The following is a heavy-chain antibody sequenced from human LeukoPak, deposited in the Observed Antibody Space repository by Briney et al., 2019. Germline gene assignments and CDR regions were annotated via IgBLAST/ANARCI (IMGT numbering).Heavy chain of an antibody. D-gene: IGHD1-1*01. CDR2: ISYDGSNE. Sequence: GGFLRLSCAASGFTFSSYAMHWVRQAPGKGLEWVAIISYDGSNEYYADSVKGRFTISRDNSKNTLYLQMNSLRAEDTAVYYCALETFDYWGQGTLVTVSS. CDR3: ALETFDY. CDR1: GFTFSSYA. J-gene: IGHJ4*02. V-gene: IGHV3-30*04.